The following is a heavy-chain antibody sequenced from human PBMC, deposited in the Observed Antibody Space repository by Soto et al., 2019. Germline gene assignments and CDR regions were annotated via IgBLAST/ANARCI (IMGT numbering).Heavy chain of an antibody. Sequence: QVQLVQSGAEVKKPGSSVKVSCKTSGVSFNNNGIGWVRQAPGHGLEWMGGVSPPFRTSNYARKFPGSISITADASTGTVNMELSSLTSEDTAQYYCARVLYYGSGSYSPYGMDVWGHGTTVTVSS. CDR1: GVSFNNNG. D-gene: IGHD3-10*01. V-gene: IGHV1-69*01. CDR2: VSPPFRTS. J-gene: IGHJ6*02. CDR3: ARVLYYGSGSYSPYGMDV.